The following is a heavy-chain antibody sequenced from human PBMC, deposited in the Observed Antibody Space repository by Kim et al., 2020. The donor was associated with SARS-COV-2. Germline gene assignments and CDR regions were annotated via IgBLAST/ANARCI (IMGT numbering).Heavy chain of an antibody. CDR3: ARDPEEWELGYYFDY. CDR2: ISGSSSTI. CDR1: GFTFSSYS. J-gene: IGHJ4*02. V-gene: IGHV3-48*02. Sequence: GGSLRLSCAASGFTFSSYSMNWVRQAPGKGLEWVSYISGSSSTIYYADSVKGRFTISRDNAKNSLYLQMNSLRDEDTAVYYCARDPEEWELGYYFDYWGQGTLGTVSP. D-gene: IGHD1-26*01.